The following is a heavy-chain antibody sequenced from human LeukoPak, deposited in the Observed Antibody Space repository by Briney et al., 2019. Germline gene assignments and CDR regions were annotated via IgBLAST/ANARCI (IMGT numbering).Heavy chain of an antibody. J-gene: IGHJ4*02. D-gene: IGHD3-16*01. CDR2: IYYSGST. Sequence: SETLSLTCTVSGGSISSSSYYWGWIRQPPGKGLEWIGSIYYSGSTYYNPSLKSRVTISVDTSKNQFSLKLSSVTAADTAVYYCARRDGGTLGFDYWGQGTLVTVSS. CDR3: ARRDGGTLGFDY. CDR1: GGSISSSSYY. V-gene: IGHV4-39*01.